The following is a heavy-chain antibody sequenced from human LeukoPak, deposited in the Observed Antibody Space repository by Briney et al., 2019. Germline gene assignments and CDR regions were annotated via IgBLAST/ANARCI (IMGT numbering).Heavy chain of an antibody. J-gene: IGHJ4*02. CDR2: ISYDGSNK. Sequence: GGSLRLSCVASGFTFSRHDMNWVRQAPGKGLEWVAVISYDGSNKYYADSVKGRFTISRDNSKNTLYLQMNSLRTEDTAVYYCARDRFDYWGQGTLVTVSS. CDR3: ARDRFDY. V-gene: IGHV3-30*03. CDR1: GFTFSRHD.